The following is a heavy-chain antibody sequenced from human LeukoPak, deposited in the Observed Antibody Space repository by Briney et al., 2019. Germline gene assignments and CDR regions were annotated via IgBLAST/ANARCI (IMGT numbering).Heavy chain of an antibody. CDR2: IYTDGST. D-gene: IGHD2-15*01. CDR3: ARGGASSKWLDP. Sequence: SETLSLTCTVSGGSISNYYWSWIRQPAGKGLEWIGRIYTDGSTNYNPSFQSRVTMSVDTSRNQFSLNLRSVTAADTALYYCARGGASSKWLDPWGQGTLVTVSS. V-gene: IGHV4-4*07. J-gene: IGHJ5*02. CDR1: GGSISNYY.